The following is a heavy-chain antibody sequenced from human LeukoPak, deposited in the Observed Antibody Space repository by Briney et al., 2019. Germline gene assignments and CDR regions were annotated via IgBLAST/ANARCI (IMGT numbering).Heavy chain of an antibody. J-gene: IGHJ4*02. CDR2: IYPGDSDT. CDR1: GYSFTSYW. D-gene: IGHD3-22*01. CDR3: ARRSMGYGSSGYYYGT. V-gene: IGHV5-51*01. Sequence: GESLKISCKGSGYSFTSYWIGWVRQMPGKGLEWMGIIYPGDSDTRYSPSFQGQVTISADKSISTAYLQWSSLKASDTAMYYCARRSMGYGSSGYYYGTWGQGTLVTVSS.